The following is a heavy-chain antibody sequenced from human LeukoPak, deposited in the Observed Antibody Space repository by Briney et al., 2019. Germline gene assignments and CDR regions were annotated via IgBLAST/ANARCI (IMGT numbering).Heavy chain of an antibody. D-gene: IGHD3-10*01. CDR1: GYSFTYYY. CDR2: INPDSGDT. J-gene: IGHJ6*03. CDR3: ARSITCYSGSGRNYYYMDV. Sequence: ASVTVSCKASGYSFTYYYIHWVRQAPGQGLEWMAWINPDSGDTNYAQKFQARVTLTRDTSSSTAFLDLSRLRSDDTAVYYCARSITCYSGSGRNYYYMDVWGKGTAVTVSS. V-gene: IGHV1-2*02.